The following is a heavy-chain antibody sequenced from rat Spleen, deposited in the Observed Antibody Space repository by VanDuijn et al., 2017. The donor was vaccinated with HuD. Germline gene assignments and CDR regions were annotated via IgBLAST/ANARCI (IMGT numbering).Heavy chain of an antibody. V-gene: IGHV5-31*01. CDR3: TRGGRYYFDY. CDR2: IINTGDST. Sequence: EVQLVESGGGLVQPGRSLKLSCAASGFTFSDYNMAWIRQAPGQGLEWIASIINTGDSTNYPDSVKGRFTISRVNAKSTIYLHRNSLRSEDTATYYCTRGGRYYFDYWGQGVMVTVSS. CDR1: GFTFSDYN. J-gene: IGHJ2*01.